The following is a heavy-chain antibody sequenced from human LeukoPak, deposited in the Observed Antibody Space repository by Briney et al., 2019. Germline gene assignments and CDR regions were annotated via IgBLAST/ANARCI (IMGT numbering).Heavy chain of an antibody. D-gene: IGHD3-10*01. CDR1: GFTFSSYG. CDR2: ISNSGGST. CDR3: ARVVNPGYMVRGVKSYYYYMDV. V-gene: IGHV3-23*01. Sequence: PGGSLRLSCAASGFTFSSYGMSWVRQAPGKGLEWVSSISNSGGSTYHADSVKGRFTISRDNAKNSLYLQMNSLRAEDTAVYYCARVVNPGYMVRGVKSYYYYMDVWGKGTTVTVSS. J-gene: IGHJ6*03.